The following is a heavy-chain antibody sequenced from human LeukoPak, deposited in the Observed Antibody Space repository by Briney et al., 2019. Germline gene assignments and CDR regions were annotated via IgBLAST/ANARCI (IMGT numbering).Heavy chain of an antibody. CDR3: AKDYPIYCSSTSCASFDY. Sequence: GSLRLSCAASGFTFSSYGMHWVRQAPGKGLEWVAFIRYDGSNKYCADSVKGRFTISRDNSKNTLYLQMNSLRAEDTAVYYCAKDYPIYCSSTSCASFDYWGQGTLVTVSS. D-gene: IGHD2-2*01. V-gene: IGHV3-30*02. CDR1: GFTFSSYG. CDR2: IRYDGSNK. J-gene: IGHJ4*02.